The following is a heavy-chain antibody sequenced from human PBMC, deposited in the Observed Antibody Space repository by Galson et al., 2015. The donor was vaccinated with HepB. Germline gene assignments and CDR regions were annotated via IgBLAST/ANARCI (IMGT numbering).Heavy chain of an antibody. CDR1: GFAFDSHA. Sequence: SLRLSCAASGFAFDSHAMSWVRQAPGRGLEWISGITGKGDSTFYADSVKGWFTVSKDNSNNMLFLQMNSLRAEDAGLYFCAKGYGLFDSWGQGILVTVSS. CDR3: AKGYGLFDS. J-gene: IGHJ5*01. V-gene: IGHV3-23*01. CDR2: ITGKGDST. D-gene: IGHD3-16*01.